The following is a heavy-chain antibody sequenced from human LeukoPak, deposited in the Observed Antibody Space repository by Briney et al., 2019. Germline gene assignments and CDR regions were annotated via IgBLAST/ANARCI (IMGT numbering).Heavy chain of an antibody. D-gene: IGHD2-2*01. CDR1: GYTFTSYA. Sequence: ASVEVSCKASGYTFTSYAMHWVRQAPGQRLEWMGWINAGNGNTKYSQKFQGRVTITRDTSASTAYMELSSLRSEDTAVYYCARDIYGCSSTSCQDTYYYYGMDVWGQGTTVTISS. V-gene: IGHV1-3*01. CDR2: INAGNGNT. CDR3: ARDIYGCSSTSCQDTYYYYGMDV. J-gene: IGHJ6*02.